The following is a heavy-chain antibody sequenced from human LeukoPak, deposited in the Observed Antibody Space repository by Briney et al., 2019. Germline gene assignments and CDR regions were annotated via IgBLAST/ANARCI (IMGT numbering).Heavy chain of an antibody. CDR2: INHSGST. Sequence: SETLSLTCAVYGGPFSGYYWSWIRQPPGKGLEWIGEINHSGSTNYNPSLKSRVTISVDTSKNQSSLKLSSVTAADTAVYYCARRTAFAIAAHRVWFDPWGQGTLVTVSS. CDR3: ARRTAFAIAAHRVWFDP. CDR1: GGPFSGYY. D-gene: IGHD6-6*01. V-gene: IGHV4-34*01. J-gene: IGHJ5*02.